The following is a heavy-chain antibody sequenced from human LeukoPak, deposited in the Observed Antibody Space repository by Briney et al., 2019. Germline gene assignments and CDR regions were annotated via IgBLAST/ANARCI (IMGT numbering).Heavy chain of an antibody. CDR3: AAGLVTPY. D-gene: IGHD3/OR15-3a*01. J-gene: IGHJ4*02. Sequence: GGSLRLSCAASGFTFSTYALSWVRQAPGKGLEWVSSMSSTSSYIYYADSVKGRFTISRDNAKNSLYLQMNSLRVEDTAVYYCAAGLVTPYWGQGTLVTVSS. CDR2: MSSTSSYI. CDR1: GFTFSTYA. V-gene: IGHV3-21*01.